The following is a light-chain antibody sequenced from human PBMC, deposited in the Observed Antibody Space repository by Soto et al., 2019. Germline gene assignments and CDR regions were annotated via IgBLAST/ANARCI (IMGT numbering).Light chain of an antibody. CDR3: QQLNSYPIT. CDR2: AAS. CDR1: QGINTF. J-gene: IGKJ5*01. Sequence: IKLTQSPSSLSASVGDRVTITCRASQGINTFLAWYQQKAGKAPKLLIYAASTLQSGVPSRFSGSGSGTDFTLSISSPQSEDFATYYCQQLNSYPITFGQGTRLEI. V-gene: IGKV1-9*01.